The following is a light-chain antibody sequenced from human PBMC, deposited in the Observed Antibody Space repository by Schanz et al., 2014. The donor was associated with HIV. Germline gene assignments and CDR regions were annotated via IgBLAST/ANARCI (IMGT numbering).Light chain of an antibody. CDR2: GAS. CDR3: QQYNIWPPYT. J-gene: IGKJ2*01. CDR1: QSVSSH. Sequence: EVVVTQSPGTLSASPGERATLSCRASQSVSSHFPWYQQKPGQAPRLLIYGASSRAPGIPARFSGSGSGTEFTLTISSLQSEDFAVYYCQQYNIWPPYTFGQGTKLEIK. V-gene: IGKV3D-15*01.